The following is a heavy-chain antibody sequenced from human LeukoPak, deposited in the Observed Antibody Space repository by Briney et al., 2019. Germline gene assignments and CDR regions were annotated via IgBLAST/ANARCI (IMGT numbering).Heavy chain of an antibody. D-gene: IGHD3-16*02. CDR3: ARLVTTDDAFDI. CDR2: INPNSGGT. Sequence: GASVKVSCKASGYTFTGYYMHWVRQAPGQGLEWMGRINPNSGGTNYAQKFQGRVTMTRDTSISTAYMELSRLRPDDTAVYYCARLVTTDDAFDIWGQGTMVTVSS. CDR1: GYTFTGYY. V-gene: IGHV1-2*06. J-gene: IGHJ3*02.